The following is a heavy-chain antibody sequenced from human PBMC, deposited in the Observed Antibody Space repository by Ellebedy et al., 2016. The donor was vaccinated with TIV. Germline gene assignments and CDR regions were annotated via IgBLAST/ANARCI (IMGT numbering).Heavy chain of an antibody. J-gene: IGHJ4*02. CDR1: GFTFSSFW. V-gene: IGHV3-7*03. CDR2: INQVGNEK. D-gene: IGHD2-21*01. Sequence: GGSLKISCGASGFTFSSFWMGWVRRAPGKGLEWVATINQVGNEKCYVDSVKGRFTISRDNAKTSLYLQMNSLRAEDTAVYSCVSAARGSNCCEAYWGQGTLVTVSS. CDR3: VSAARGSNCCEAY.